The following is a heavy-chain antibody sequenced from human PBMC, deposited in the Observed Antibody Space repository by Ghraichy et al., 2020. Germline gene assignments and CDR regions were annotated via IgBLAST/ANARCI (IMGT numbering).Heavy chain of an antibody. CDR2: IYDSGNT. D-gene: IGHD6-6*01. CDR3: GRQREEYSRARGFDY. Sequence: SETLSLTCTVFGGSISSDSQFWVWKRPATGQGRQWIVSIYDSGNTQSNPSLKNRLIISADTSRNQFSLRLTSVTAADAAVYYCGRQREEYSRARGFDYLGQGTLVTVSS. J-gene: IGHJ4*02. CDR1: GGSISSDSQF. V-gene: IGHV4-39*01.